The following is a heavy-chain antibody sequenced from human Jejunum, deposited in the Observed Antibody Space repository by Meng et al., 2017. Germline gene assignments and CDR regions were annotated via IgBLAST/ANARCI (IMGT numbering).Heavy chain of an antibody. D-gene: IGHD2-2*01. Sequence: QVQLVQSGVEVKKPGASVKVSCKTSGYTFPSHGLSWVRQAPGGGLEWMGWISANTGNTNCAQTFQGRATMTTDTSTSTAYLELRNLRSDDTAVYYCARDRFGFSSTSPHDFWGQGSLVTVSS. V-gene: IGHV1-18*01. J-gene: IGHJ4*02. CDR3: ARDRFGFSSTSPHDF. CDR1: GYTFPSHG. CDR2: ISANTGNT.